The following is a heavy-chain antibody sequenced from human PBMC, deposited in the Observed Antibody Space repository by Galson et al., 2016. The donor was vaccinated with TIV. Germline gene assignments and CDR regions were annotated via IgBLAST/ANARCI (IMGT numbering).Heavy chain of an antibody. CDR2: ISETSAYI. V-gene: IGHV3-21*06. D-gene: IGHD4-17*01. Sequence: SLRLSCAASGVTFSIYSMNWVRQAPGKGLEWVAYISETSAYIYYADSVKGRFTLSRDNAKNSLYLQMNSLRAEDTAVYYCARDSDATARASGMDVWGQGTIVTVSS. CDR1: GVTFSIYS. CDR3: ARDSDATARASGMDV. J-gene: IGHJ6*02.